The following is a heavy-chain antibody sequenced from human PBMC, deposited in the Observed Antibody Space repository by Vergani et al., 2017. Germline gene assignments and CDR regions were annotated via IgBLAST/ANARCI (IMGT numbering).Heavy chain of an antibody. CDR1: GGSISSGDYY. Sequence: QVQLQESGPGLVKPSQTLSLTCTVSGGSISSGDYYWSWIRQPPGKGLEWIGYIYYSGSTYYNPSLKSRVTISVDTSKNQFSLKLSSVTAADTAVYYCARGRKTYYDFWSGGRNYYYYYYMDVWGKGTTVTVSS. J-gene: IGHJ6*03. V-gene: IGHV4-30-4*01. D-gene: IGHD3-3*01. CDR2: IYYSGST. CDR3: ARGRKTYYDFWSGGRNYYYYYYMDV.